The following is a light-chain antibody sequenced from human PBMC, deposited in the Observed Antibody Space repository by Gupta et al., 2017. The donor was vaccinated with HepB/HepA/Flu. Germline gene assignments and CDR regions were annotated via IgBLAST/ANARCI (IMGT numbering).Light chain of an antibody. J-gene: IGKJ2*01. Sequence: DIQMTDSPSSLSASVGDRVTITCRSSQSMSGHLNWHQQKPGTAPKLLIYAASSLHSGVPSRFSGSGSGTDFTLTISSLQPEDFATYYCEQSYSCPFAFGEGTRLEIK. CDR2: AAS. CDR3: EQSYSCPFA. V-gene: IGKV1-39*01. CDR1: QSMSGH.